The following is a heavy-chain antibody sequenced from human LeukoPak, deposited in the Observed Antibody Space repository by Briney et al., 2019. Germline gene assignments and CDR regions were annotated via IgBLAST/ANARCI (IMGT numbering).Heavy chain of an antibody. Sequence: GASVKVSCKASGYTFTAYYMHWVRQAPGQGLEWMGWINPNSGGTNYAQKFQRRVTMATDTSTSTAYMELRSLRSDDTAVYYCAKNGGSGSTRGYYYYMDVWGKGTTVTVSS. CDR3: AKNGGSGSTRGYYYYMDV. D-gene: IGHD3-3*01. CDR1: GYTFTAYY. CDR2: INPNSGGT. J-gene: IGHJ6*03. V-gene: IGHV1-2*02.